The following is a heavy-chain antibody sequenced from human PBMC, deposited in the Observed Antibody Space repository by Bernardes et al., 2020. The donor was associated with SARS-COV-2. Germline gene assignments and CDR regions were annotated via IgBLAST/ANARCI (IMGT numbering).Heavy chain of an antibody. Sequence: GGSLRLSCAASGFTFSSYTMNWVRQAPGKGLEWISSISTSSSYISYSDSVRGRFTISRDNAKNSVSLQMNSLRAEDTAVYYCARVGYSNLYYFDYWGQGTAVTISS. D-gene: IGHD4-4*01. J-gene: IGHJ4*02. V-gene: IGHV3-21*06. CDR1: GFTFSSYT. CDR3: ARVGYSNLYYFDY. CDR2: ISTSSSYI.